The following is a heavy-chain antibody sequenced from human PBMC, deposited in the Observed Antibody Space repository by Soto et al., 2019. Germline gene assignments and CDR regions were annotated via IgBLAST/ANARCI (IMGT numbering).Heavy chain of an antibody. J-gene: IGHJ4*02. D-gene: IGHD3-22*01. Sequence: TSETLSLTCTVSGGSVSSGSYYWSWIRQPPGKGLEWIGYIYYSGSTNYNPSLKSRVTISVDTSKNQFSLKLSSVTAADTAVYYCARECRQSSSGYYYVDYWGQGTLVTVSS. CDR2: IYYSGST. V-gene: IGHV4-61*01. CDR3: ARECRQSSSGYYYVDY. CDR1: GGSVSSGSYY.